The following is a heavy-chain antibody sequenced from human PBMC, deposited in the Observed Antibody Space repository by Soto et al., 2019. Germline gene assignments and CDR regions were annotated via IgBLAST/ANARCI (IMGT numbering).Heavy chain of an antibody. CDR2: IHPSGGGS. Sequence: ASVKVSCKPSGYTLNTYYLHLVRQAPGQGLEWMGIIHPSGGGSTYAQKFLGRVTMTRDTSTSTVFMELSSLRSADTAVYYCARGGHIAVVTASFDYWGQGTLVTVS. J-gene: IGHJ4*02. CDR1: GYTLNTYY. V-gene: IGHV1-46*02. CDR3: ARGGHIAVVTASFDY. D-gene: IGHD2-21*02.